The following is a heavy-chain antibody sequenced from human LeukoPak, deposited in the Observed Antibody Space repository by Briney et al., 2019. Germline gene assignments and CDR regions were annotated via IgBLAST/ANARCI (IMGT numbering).Heavy chain of an antibody. CDR2: IRYDGSNK. Sequence: PGGSLRLSCAASGFTFSSYGMHWVRQAPGKGLEWVAFIRYDGSNKYYADSVKGRFTISRDNSKNTLYLQMNSLRAEDTAVYYCAKRNQTPYSSSWYVIDYWGQGTLVTVSS. D-gene: IGHD6-13*01. CDR3: AKRNQTPYSSSWYVIDY. V-gene: IGHV3-30*02. CDR1: GFTFSSYG. J-gene: IGHJ4*02.